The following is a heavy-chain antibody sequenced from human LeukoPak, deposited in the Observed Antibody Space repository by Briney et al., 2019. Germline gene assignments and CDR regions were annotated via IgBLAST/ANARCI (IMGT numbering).Heavy chain of an antibody. D-gene: IGHD1-26*01. CDR3: AKDRSGSYQPNVHD. CDR1: GFTFSSYA. Sequence: GGSLRLSCSASGFTFSSYAMHWVRQAPGKGLEYVSAISPDGGNTYYADSVKGRFTISRDNSKNTLYLQMNSLRAEDTAVYYCAKDRSGSYQPNVHDWGQGTLVTVSS. CDR2: ISPDGGNT. V-gene: IGHV3-64*04. J-gene: IGHJ4*02.